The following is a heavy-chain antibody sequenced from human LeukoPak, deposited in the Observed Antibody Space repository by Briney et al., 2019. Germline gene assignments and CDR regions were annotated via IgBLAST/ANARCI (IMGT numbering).Heavy chain of an antibody. CDR1: GGSISSSSYY. Sequence: SETLSLTCTVSGGSISSSSYYWGWIRQPPGKGLEWIGSIYYSGSTYYNPSLKSRVTIYVDTSKNQFSLKLTSVTAADTVVYYCARQYCSTTSCYDNWFDPWGQGTLVTVSS. CDR2: IYYSGST. D-gene: IGHD2-2*01. V-gene: IGHV4-39*01. CDR3: ARQYCSTTSCYDNWFDP. J-gene: IGHJ5*02.